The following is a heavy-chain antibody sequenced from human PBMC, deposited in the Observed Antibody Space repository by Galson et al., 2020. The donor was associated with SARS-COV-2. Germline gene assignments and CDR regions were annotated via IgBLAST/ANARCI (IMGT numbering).Heavy chain of an antibody. V-gene: IGHV4-34*01. D-gene: IGHD3-22*01. CDR1: GGSLSGYS. CDR3: ARGNRFGRYSSSGYYMY. Sequence: SETLSLTCAVDGGSLSGYSWSWIRQSPVKGLEWIGEVIHNGATYYSPSLESRVTISLDTSKNQFSLRLSSVTAADTALYYCARGNRFGRYSSSGYYMYWSQGGQVTVSS. CDR2: VIHNGAT. J-gene: IGHJ4*02.